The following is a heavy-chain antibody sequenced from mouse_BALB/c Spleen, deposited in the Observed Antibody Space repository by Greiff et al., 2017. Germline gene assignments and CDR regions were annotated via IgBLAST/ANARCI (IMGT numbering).Heavy chain of an antibody. CDR1: GFSLTSYG. CDR2: IWAGGST. J-gene: IGHJ4*01. D-gene: IGHD2-1*01. V-gene: IGHV2-9*02. CDR3: ARDGNYYYAMDY. Sequence: LVESGPGLVAPSQSLSITCTVSGFSLTSYGVHWVRQPPGKGLEWLGVIWAGGSTNYNSALMSRLSISKDNSKSQVFLKMNRLQTDDTAMYYCARDGNYYYAMDYWGQGTSVTVSS.